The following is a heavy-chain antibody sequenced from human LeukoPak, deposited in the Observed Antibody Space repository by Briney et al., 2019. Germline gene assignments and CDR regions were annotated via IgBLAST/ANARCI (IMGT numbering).Heavy chain of an antibody. V-gene: IGHV1-2*02. J-gene: IGHJ3*02. CDR3: ARDGIYSRNFDAFDT. CDR1: GYTFTDYY. CDR2: INPNSGDT. Sequence: ASVKVSCKASGYTFTDYYIHWVRQAAGQGLEWMGWINPNSGDTQYALNFQGRVTMTRDTSISTVYMELSSLKSDDTAVYYCARDGIYSRNFDAFDTWGQGTMVTVSS. D-gene: IGHD6-13*01.